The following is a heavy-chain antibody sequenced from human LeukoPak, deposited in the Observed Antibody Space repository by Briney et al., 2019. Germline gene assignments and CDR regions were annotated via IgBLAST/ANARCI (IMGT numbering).Heavy chain of an antibody. V-gene: IGHV1-69*05. J-gene: IGHJ4*02. D-gene: IGHD3-22*01. CDR1: GGTFSSYA. Sequence: GASLKVSCKASGGTFSSYAISWVRQAPGQGLEWMGRIIPIFGTANYAQKFQGRVTITTDESTSTAYMELSSLRSEDTAVYYCARDYYDSSGYDFYWGQGTLVTVSS. CDR3: ARDYYDSSGYDFY. CDR2: IIPIFGTA.